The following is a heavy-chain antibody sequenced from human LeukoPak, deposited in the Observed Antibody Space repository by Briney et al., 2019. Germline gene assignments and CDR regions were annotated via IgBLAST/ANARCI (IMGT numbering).Heavy chain of an antibody. CDR1: GGSFSGYY. J-gene: IGHJ5*02. CDR2: INHSGST. V-gene: IGHV4-34*01. CDR3: ARGRIAARSGAFNWFDP. Sequence: SETLSLPCAVYGGSFSGYYWSWIRQPPGKGLEWIGEINHSGSTNYNPSLKSRVTISVDTSKNQFSLKLSSVTAADTAVYYCARGRIAARSGAFNWFDPWGQGTLVTVSS. D-gene: IGHD6-6*01.